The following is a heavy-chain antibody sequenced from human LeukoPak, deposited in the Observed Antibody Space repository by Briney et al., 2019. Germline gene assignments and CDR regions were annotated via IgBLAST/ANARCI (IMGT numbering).Heavy chain of an antibody. CDR3: ACLGYYYDSSGPYYFDY. CDR1: GFTFSSYA. D-gene: IGHD3-22*01. CDR2: ISSSSSYI. Sequence: GGSLRLSCAASGFTFSSYAMSWVRQAPGKGLEWVSSISSSSSYIYYADSVKGRFTISRDNAKNSLYLQMNSLRAEDTAVYYCACLGYYYDSSGPYYFDYWGQGTLVTVSS. J-gene: IGHJ4*02. V-gene: IGHV3-21*01.